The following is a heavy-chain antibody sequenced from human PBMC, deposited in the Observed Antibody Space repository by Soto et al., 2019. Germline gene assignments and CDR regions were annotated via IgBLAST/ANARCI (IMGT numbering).Heavy chain of an antibody. CDR3: ARDGGSSGLKVMDY. D-gene: IGHD3-22*01. Sequence: GGSLRLSCAASGFTFSSYSMNWVRQAPGKGLEWVSSISSSSSYIYYADSVKGRFTISRDNAKNSLYLQMNGLRAEDTAVYYCARDGGSSGLKVMDYWGQGTLVTVSS. V-gene: IGHV3-21*01. CDR1: GFTFSSYS. CDR2: ISSSSSYI. J-gene: IGHJ4*02.